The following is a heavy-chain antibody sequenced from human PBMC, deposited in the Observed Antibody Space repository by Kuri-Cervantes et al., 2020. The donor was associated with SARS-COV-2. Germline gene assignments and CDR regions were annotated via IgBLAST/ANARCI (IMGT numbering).Heavy chain of an antibody. J-gene: IGHJ6*03. CDR2: IYPGDSDT. Sequence: KVSCKGSGYSFTSYWIGWMRQMPGKGLEWMGIIYPGDSDTRYSPSFQGQVTISADKSISTAYLQWSSLKASDTAMYYCARGTGTWGYYMDVWGKGTTVTVSS. CDR3: ARGTGTWGYYMDV. CDR1: GYSFTSYW. V-gene: IGHV5-51*01. D-gene: IGHD1-1*01.